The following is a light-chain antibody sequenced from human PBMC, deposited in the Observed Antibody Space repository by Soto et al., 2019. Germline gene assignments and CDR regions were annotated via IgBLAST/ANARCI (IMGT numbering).Light chain of an antibody. CDR3: CSYADSNTYV. J-gene: IGLJ1*01. CDR1: SSDVGGYNY. Sequence: QSVLTQPRSVSGSPGQSVTISCTGTSSDVGGYNYVSWYQQHPGKAPKLLIYGVSERPSGVPDRFSGSKSGSTASLTISGLQAEDEADYYCCSYADSNTYVFGTATKVTVL. CDR2: GVS. V-gene: IGLV2-11*01.